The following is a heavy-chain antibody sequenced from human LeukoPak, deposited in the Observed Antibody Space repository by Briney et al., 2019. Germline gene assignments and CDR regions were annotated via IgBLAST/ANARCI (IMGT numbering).Heavy chain of an antibody. V-gene: IGHV2-5*01. D-gene: IGHD2-2*01. Sequence: SGPTLVKPTQTLTLSCTFSGFSLSTSGVGVGWLRQPPGKALEWLGLIYWNDDKRYSPSLKSRLTITKDTSKNQVVLTMTNMDPVDAATYYCAHSKYQLGWFDPWGQGTLVTVSS. J-gene: IGHJ5*02. CDR3: AHSKYQLGWFDP. CDR1: GFSLSTSGVG. CDR2: IYWNDDK.